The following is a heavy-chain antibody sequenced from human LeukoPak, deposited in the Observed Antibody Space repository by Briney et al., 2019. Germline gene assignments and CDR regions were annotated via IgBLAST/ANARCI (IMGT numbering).Heavy chain of an antibody. CDR1: GYTFTGYY. CDR3: AKPGSSRGIAGRRPTKYYFDY. D-gene: IGHD6-6*01. Sequence: ASVKVSCKASGYTFTGYYMHWVRQAPGQGLEWMGWVVPNSGDTNYAQRFQGRVTMTRDTSISTVYMELSRLRSDDTAVYYCAKPGSSRGIAGRRPTKYYFDYWGQGTLVTVSS. V-gene: IGHV1-2*02. CDR2: VVPNSGDT. J-gene: IGHJ4*02.